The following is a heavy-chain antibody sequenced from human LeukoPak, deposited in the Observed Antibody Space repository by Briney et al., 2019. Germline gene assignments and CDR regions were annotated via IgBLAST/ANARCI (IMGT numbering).Heavy chain of an antibody. CDR1: GFTFSSYA. CDR2: ISGSGGST. J-gene: IGHJ4*02. Sequence: GGSLRLSCVASGFTFSSYAMSWVRQAPGKGLEWVSAISGSGGSTYYADSVKGRFTISRDNSKNTLYLQMNSLRAEDTAVYYCAKDRELTSITMIVVDHDYWGQGTLVTVSS. V-gene: IGHV3-23*01. D-gene: IGHD3-22*01. CDR3: AKDRELTSITMIVVDHDY.